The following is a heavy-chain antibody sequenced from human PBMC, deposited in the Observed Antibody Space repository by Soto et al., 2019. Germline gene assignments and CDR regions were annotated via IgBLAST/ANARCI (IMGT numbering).Heavy chain of an antibody. D-gene: IGHD4-17*01. V-gene: IGHV3-48*03. CDR1: GFTFSSYE. Sequence: PGGSLRLSCAASGFTFSSYEMNWVRQAPGKGLEWVSYISSSGGIIYYADSVKGRFTISRDDSKNTLYLQMNSLKTEDTAVYYCTTARGTYGAEYFQHWGQGTLVTVSS. CDR2: ISSSGGII. CDR3: TTARGTYGAEYFQH. J-gene: IGHJ1*01.